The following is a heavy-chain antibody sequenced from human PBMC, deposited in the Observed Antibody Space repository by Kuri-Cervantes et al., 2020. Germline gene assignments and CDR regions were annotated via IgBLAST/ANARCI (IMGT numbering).Heavy chain of an antibody. CDR3: ARDPPYDSSGYYYGAHAFDI. Sequence: YSQKFQGRVTMTRDTSTSTVYMELSSLRSEDTAVYYCARDPPYDSSGYYYGAHAFDIWGQGTMVTVSS. D-gene: IGHD3-22*01. J-gene: IGHJ3*02. V-gene: IGHV1-46*01.